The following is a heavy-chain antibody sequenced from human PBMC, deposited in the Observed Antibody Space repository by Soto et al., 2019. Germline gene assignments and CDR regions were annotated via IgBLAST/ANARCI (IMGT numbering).Heavy chain of an antibody. D-gene: IGHD6-19*01. CDR1: GYTFTSYG. V-gene: IGHV1-18*01. Sequence: QVQLVQSGAEVKKPGASVKVSCKASGYTFTSYGISWVRQAPGQGLEWMGWISAYNGNTNYAQKLQGRVTMTTDTATSTAYMELRSLRSDDTAVYYCAREKLDSGYSSGWPPLTRYYYYGMDVWGQGTTVTVSS. J-gene: IGHJ6*02. CDR3: AREKLDSGYSSGWPPLTRYYYYGMDV. CDR2: ISAYNGNT.